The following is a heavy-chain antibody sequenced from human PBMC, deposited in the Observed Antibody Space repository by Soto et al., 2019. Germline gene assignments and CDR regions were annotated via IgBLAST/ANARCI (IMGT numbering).Heavy chain of an antibody. CDR2: ISKDGSVN. J-gene: IGHJ1*01. D-gene: IGHD3-3*01. V-gene: IGHV3-30-3*01. CDR3: ARSRSGAVPDSFGY. Sequence: QVQLVESGGRVVQPGGSLRLSCAASGFVFSRYAIHWVRQAPGKGLEWVAVISKDGSVNYCADSVRGRFSISRDKSKNTVYLEMNELRGDDTAIFYCARSRSGAVPDSFGYWGQGTLVTVSS. CDR1: GFVFSRYA.